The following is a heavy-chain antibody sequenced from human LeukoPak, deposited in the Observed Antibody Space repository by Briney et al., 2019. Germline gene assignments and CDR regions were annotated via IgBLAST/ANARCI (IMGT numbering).Heavy chain of an antibody. CDR2: TYYASKWYN. CDR1: GDSVSSNSAT. D-gene: IGHD1-26*01. CDR3: ARKIVGADYMDV. J-gene: IGHJ6*03. V-gene: IGHV6-1*01. Sequence: SQTLSLTCAISGDSVSSNSATWNWIRQSPSRGLEWLGRTYYASKWYNDYAVSVKSRIAINPDTSKNQFSLQLNSVTPEDTAVYYCARKIVGADYMDVWGKGTTVTVFS.